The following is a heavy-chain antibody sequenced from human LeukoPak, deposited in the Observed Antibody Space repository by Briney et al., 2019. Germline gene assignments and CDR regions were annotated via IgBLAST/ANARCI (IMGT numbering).Heavy chain of an antibody. CDR2: IYYSGST. J-gene: IGHJ5*02. Sequence: PSETLSLTCTVSGGSISSGGYYRSWIRQHPGKGLEWIGYIYYSGSTYYNPSLKSRVTISVDTSKNQFSLKLSSVTAADTAVYYCARDRGYSYGQRYNWFDPWGQGTLVTVSS. CDR1: GGSISSGGYY. D-gene: IGHD5-18*01. V-gene: IGHV4-31*03. CDR3: ARDRGYSYGQRYNWFDP.